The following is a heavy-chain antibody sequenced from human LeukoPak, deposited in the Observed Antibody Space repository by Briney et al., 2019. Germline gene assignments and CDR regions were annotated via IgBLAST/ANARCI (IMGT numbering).Heavy chain of an antibody. Sequence: PRTLSLTCALSGGSLTSRNLWSWVRQPPGKGLEWIGEIYHSGITKPNPSLKSRVTISVDTSKNQFSLKLSSVPAADTAVYYCARARYDYVWGSSSNHYYYYYMDVWGKGTTVTISS. CDR3: ARARYDYVWGSSSNHYYYYYMDV. CDR2: IYHSGIT. D-gene: IGHD3-16*01. J-gene: IGHJ6*03. CDR1: GGSLTSRNL. V-gene: IGHV4-4*03.